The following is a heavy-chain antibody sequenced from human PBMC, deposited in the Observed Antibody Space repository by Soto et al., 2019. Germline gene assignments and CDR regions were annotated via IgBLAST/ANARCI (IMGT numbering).Heavy chain of an antibody. D-gene: IGHD3-9*01. CDR2: LSHGGSP. V-gene: IGHV4-39*01. Sequence: PSETLSLTCSVSGASISTRDSYWAWIRQSPGKGLEWTATLSHGGSPYYNPSLKSRVTTYLDTSTNQFSLRLSSMAATDTAVYYCARLRDETETLRLVYFDYWGPGTLVTVSS. CDR3: ARLRDETETLRLVYFDY. CDR1: GASISTRDSY. J-gene: IGHJ4*02.